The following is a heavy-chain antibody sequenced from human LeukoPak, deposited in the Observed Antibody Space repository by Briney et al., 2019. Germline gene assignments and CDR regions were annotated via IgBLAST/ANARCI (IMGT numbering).Heavy chain of an antibody. J-gene: IGHJ6*03. CDR2: IYHSGST. CDR3: AGLTYYYYYMDV. CDR1: GGSISSGGYY. V-gene: IGHV4-30-2*01. Sequence: SQTLSLTCTVSGGSISSGGYYWSWIRQPPGKGLEWIGYIYHSGSTYYNPSLKSRVTISVDRSKNQFSLKLSSVTAADTAVYYCAGLTYYYYYMDVWGKGTTVTVSS. D-gene: IGHD3/OR15-3a*01.